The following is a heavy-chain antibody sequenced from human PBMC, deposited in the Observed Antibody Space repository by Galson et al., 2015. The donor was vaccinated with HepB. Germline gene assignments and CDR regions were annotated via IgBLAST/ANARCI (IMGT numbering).Heavy chain of an antibody. CDR3: ARSLVTIITVLTIHPNY. Sequence: SLRLSCAATGFTFSSYSMNWLRQAPGKGLEWVSFISSNSHYIYYRDSVKGRFTISRDNAKNSVYLQMNSLGVEDTAVYYCARSLVTIITVLTIHPNYWGQGTLVTVSS. J-gene: IGHJ4*02. D-gene: IGHD4/OR15-4a*01. V-gene: IGHV3-21*01. CDR1: GFTFSSYS. CDR2: ISSNSHYI.